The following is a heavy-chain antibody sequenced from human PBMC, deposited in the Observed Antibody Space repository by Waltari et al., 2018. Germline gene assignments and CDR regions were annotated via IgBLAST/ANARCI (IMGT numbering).Heavy chain of an antibody. CDR3: AGRGYSGYDYGFDP. J-gene: IGHJ5*02. CDR2: IYTSGST. Sequence: QVQLQESGPGLVKPSQTLSLTCTVSGGSISSGSYYWSWIRQPAGKGLEWIGYIYTSGSTNSNPSLKSRVTISVDTSKNQFSLKLSSVTAADTAVYYCAGRGYSGYDYGFDPWGQGTLVTVSS. V-gene: IGHV4-61*09. D-gene: IGHD5-12*01. CDR1: GGSISSGSYY.